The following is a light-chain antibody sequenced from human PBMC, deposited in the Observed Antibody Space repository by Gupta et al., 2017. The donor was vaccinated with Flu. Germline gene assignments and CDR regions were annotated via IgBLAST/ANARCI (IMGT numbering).Light chain of an antibody. CDR1: QDIGKS. Sequence: DIQMTQSPSSLSASVGDRVTITCQASQDIGKSLNWYQQKTGKAPKLLIYDASNLETGVPSRFSRSGSGTDFTFIISSLQPEDIAIYYCQQRDKLTLYTFGQGTKLEIK. CDR2: DAS. J-gene: IGKJ2*01. CDR3: QQRDKLTLYT. V-gene: IGKV1-33*01.